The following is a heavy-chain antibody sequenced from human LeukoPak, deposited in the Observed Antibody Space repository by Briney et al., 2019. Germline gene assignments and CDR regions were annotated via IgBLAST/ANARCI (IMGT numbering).Heavy chain of an antibody. J-gene: IGHJ4*02. CDR1: GGSFSGYY. V-gene: IGHV4-34*01. Sequence: SETLSLTYAVYGGSFSGYYWSWIRQSPGRGLEWVGQINDSGDTDYNPSLKSRVTISMDTSKKQFSLRLRSVTAADTALYYCARESSTWNSFEYWGQGTAVTVSS. CDR2: INDSGDT. CDR3: ARESSTWNSFEY. D-gene: IGHD6-6*01.